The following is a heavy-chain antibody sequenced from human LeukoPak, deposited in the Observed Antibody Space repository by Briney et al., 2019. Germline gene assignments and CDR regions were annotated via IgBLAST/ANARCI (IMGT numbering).Heavy chain of an antibody. J-gene: IGHJ4*02. CDR2: INSDGSST. CDR1: GFTFSSYP. Sequence: PGGSLRLSFASSGFTFSSYPMHWVRQAPGKGLVWVSCINSDGSSTRYADSVKGRFTISRENAKNTLYLQMNSLRAEDTAVYYCARVARWDSSGYLFDYWGQGTLVTVSS. CDR3: ARVARWDSSGYLFDY. V-gene: IGHV3-74*01. D-gene: IGHD3-22*01.